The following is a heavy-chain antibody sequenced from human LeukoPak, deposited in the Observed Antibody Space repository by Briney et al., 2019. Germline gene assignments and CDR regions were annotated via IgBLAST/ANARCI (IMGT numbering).Heavy chain of an antibody. CDR3: ARSGYSYGFDPHY. CDR2: IHSSGTT. CDR1: GGPISSFY. J-gene: IGHJ4*02. V-gene: IGHV4-4*07. Sequence: SETLSLTCAISGGPISSFYWTWIRQPAGKGLEWIGRIHSSGTTNYNPSLKSRVTMSLDTSKNQFSLKLGSVTAADTAVYYCARSGYSYGFDPHYWGQGTLVTVSS. D-gene: IGHD5-18*01.